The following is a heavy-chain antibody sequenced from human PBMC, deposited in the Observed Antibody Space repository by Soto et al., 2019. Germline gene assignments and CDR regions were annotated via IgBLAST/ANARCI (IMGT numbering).Heavy chain of an antibody. CDR1: GGTFSSYA. Sequence: QVQLVQSGAEVKKPGSSVKVSCKASGGTFSSYAISWVRQAPGQGLEWMGGIIPIFGTANYAQKFQGRVTITADESTSTAYMELSSLRSEDTAVYYCARGVRGGYGYGFPPDAFDIWGQGTMVTVSS. J-gene: IGHJ3*02. CDR3: ARGVRGGYGYGFPPDAFDI. D-gene: IGHD5-18*01. CDR2: IIPIFGTA. V-gene: IGHV1-69*12.